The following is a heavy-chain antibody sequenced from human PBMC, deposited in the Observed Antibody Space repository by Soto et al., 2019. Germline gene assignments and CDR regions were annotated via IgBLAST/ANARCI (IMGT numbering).Heavy chain of an antibody. CDR3: ARDRLVVPAATVLGNWFDP. CDR1: GFSFSSYS. D-gene: IGHD2-2*01. J-gene: IGHJ5*02. Sequence: GGSLSLSCAVSGFSFSSYSMYWVRQAPEKGLDWVSSISSSSSYIYYAASVKGRFTISRDNAKNSLYLQMNSLRGEDTAVYYCARDRLVVPAATVLGNWFDPWGQGTLVTVSS. CDR2: ISSSSSYI. V-gene: IGHV3-21*01.